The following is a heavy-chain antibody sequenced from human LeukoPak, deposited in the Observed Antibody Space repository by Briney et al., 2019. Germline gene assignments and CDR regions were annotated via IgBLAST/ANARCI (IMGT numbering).Heavy chain of an antibody. CDR3: AKDRSALIDH. D-gene: IGHD3-10*01. Sequence: GGSLRLSCAASRFTFSDYGMHWVRQAPGKGLKWVAVISYDGSNDYYADSVKGRFTISRDNSKNTVYLQMNSLRTEDTAIYYCAKDRSALIDHWGQGTLVTVSS. CDR2: ISYDGSND. CDR1: RFTFSDYG. J-gene: IGHJ5*02. V-gene: IGHV3-30*18.